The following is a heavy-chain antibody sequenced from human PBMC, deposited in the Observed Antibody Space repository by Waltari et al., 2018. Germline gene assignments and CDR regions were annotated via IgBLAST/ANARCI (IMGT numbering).Heavy chain of an antibody. CDR3: ARASGWAAAGKKYFQH. J-gene: IGHJ1*01. Sequence: QVQLQQWGAGLLKPSETLSLTCAVYGGSFSGYYWSWIRQPPGKGLEWIGEINHSGSTNYNPSLRSRVTISVDTSKNQFSLKLSSVTAADTAVYYCARASGWAAAGKKYFQHWGQGTLVTVSS. D-gene: IGHD6-13*01. CDR1: GGSFSGYY. CDR2: INHSGST. V-gene: IGHV4-34*01.